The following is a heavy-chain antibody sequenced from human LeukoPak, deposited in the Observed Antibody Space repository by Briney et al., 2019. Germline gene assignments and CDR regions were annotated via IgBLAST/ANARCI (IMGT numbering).Heavy chain of an antibody. Sequence: AGGSLRLSCAASGFTFSSYSMNWVRQAPGKGLEWVSSISSSSSYIYYADSVKGRFTISRDNAKNSLYLQMNSLRAEDTAVYYCARSMIEYSSSNDAFDIWGQGTMVTVSS. D-gene: IGHD6-6*01. CDR3: ARSMIEYSSSNDAFDI. V-gene: IGHV3-21*01. CDR1: GFTFSSYS. J-gene: IGHJ3*02. CDR2: ISSSSSYI.